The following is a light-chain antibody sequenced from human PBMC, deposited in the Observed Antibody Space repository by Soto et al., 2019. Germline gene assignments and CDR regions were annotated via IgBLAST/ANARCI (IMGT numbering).Light chain of an antibody. CDR3: QQRSDWPRT. Sequence: EFVLTQSPGTLSLSPGERATLSCRASQSLTNSFIAWYQQRPGQAPRLLIYDASNRATGIPARFSGSGSGTDFTLTVSSLEPEDFAVYYCQQRSDWPRTFGQGTKVEIK. CDR2: DAS. CDR1: QSLTNSF. V-gene: IGKV3-11*01. J-gene: IGKJ1*01.